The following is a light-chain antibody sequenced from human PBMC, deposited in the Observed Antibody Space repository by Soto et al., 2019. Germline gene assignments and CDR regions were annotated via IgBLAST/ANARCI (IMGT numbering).Light chain of an antibody. CDR2: DAS. V-gene: IGKV3-11*01. Sequence: EIVLTQTPSTLPLSPGERATLYCSASQSVSSYLAWYQQKPGQAPRLLIYDASNRATGIPARFSGSGSGTDFTLTTSNLEPEDFAVYYCQQRSNWPPINFGQGTRLEIK. CDR1: QSVSSY. J-gene: IGKJ5*01. CDR3: QQRSNWPPIN.